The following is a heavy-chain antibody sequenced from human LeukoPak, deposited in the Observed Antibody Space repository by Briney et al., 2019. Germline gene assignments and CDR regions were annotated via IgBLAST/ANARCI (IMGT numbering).Heavy chain of an antibody. D-gene: IGHD6-19*01. CDR1: GFTFSSYA. Sequence: GGSLRLSCSASGFTFSSYAMHCVRQAPGKGLEYLSGIKSNGGSTYYADSVKGRLTISRDNSKSTLYLEMSSLTAEDTAVYYCVKDRKSTAVPGQFDYWGQGTLVTVSS. CDR2: IKSNGGST. V-gene: IGHV3-64D*09. J-gene: IGHJ4*02. CDR3: VKDRKSTAVPGQFDY.